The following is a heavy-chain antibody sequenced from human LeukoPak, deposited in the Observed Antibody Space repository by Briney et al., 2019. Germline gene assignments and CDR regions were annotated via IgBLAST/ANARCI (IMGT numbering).Heavy chain of an antibody. Sequence: PSETLSLTCAVYGGSFSGYYWSWIRQPPGKGPEWIGEINHSGSTNYNPSLKSRVTISVDTSKNQFSLKLSSVTAADTAVYYCARSGRAAIRGVMAWGQGTLVTVSS. J-gene: IGHJ5*02. D-gene: IGHD3-10*01. V-gene: IGHV4-34*01. CDR3: ARSGRAAIRGVMA. CDR1: GGSFSGYY. CDR2: INHSGST.